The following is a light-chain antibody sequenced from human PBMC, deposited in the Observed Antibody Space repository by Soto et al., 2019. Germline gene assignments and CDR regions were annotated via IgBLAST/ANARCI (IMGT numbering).Light chain of an antibody. CDR2: EVS. CDR3: NSHTSGDFRV. Sequence: QSALTQPRSVSGSPGQSVTISCTGTSSDVGRYNHVSWYQHHPGKAPKLIISEVSNRPSGVSNRFSGSKSGYTASLTISGLQAEDEADYYCNSHTSGDFRVFGTGTKVTVL. CDR1: SSDVGRYNH. J-gene: IGLJ1*01. V-gene: IGLV2-14*01.